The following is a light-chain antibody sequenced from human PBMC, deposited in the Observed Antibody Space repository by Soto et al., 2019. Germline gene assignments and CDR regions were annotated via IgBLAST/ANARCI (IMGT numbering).Light chain of an antibody. CDR2: GNS. Sequence: QSVLTQPPSVSGAPGQRVTISCTGSSSNIGAGYDVHWYQQLPGTAPKLLIYGNSNRPSGVPDRFSGSKSGTSASLAITGLQAEDEADYYCQSYASSLSALFGGGTQLTVL. CDR1: SSNIGAGYD. V-gene: IGLV1-40*01. CDR3: QSYASSLSAL. J-gene: IGLJ7*01.